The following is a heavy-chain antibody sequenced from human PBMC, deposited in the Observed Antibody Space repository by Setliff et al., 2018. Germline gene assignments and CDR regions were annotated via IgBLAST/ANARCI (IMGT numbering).Heavy chain of an antibody. CDR3: ARGQRYCRGGSCYYYMAV. V-gene: IGHV4-4*07. Sequence: PSETRSLTCTVSGGSISSYYWSWIRQPAGKGLEWIGRIYTSGSTNYNPSLKSRVTMSVETSKNQFSLKLSSVTAADTAVYYCARGQRYCRGGSCYYYMAVWGKGTTVTVSS. J-gene: IGHJ6*03. CDR2: IYTSGST. D-gene: IGHD2-15*01. CDR1: GGSISSYY.